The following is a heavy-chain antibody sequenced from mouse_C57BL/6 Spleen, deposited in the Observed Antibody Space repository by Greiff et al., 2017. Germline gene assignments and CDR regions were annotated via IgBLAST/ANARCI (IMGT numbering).Heavy chain of an antibody. V-gene: IGHV1-72*01. CDR3: ARSYLDWYFDV. D-gene: IGHD5-5*01. Sequence: VQLQQPGAELVKPGASVKLSCKASGYTFTSYWMHWVKQRPGRGLEWIGRIEPNSGGTKYNEKFKSKATLTVDKPSSTAYMQLSSLTSEDSAVYYCARSYLDWYFDVWGTGTTVTVSS. CDR2: IEPNSGGT. J-gene: IGHJ1*03. CDR1: GYTFTSYW.